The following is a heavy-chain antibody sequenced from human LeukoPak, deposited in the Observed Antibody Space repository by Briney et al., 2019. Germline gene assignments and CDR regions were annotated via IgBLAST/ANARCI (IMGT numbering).Heavy chain of an antibody. J-gene: IGHJ3*02. CDR2: ISYSGANS. D-gene: IGHD2-15*01. V-gene: IGHV3-23*01. CDR3: ARELLMSAFDI. CDR1: GFTFSGSA. Sequence: GGSLSLSCAASGFTFSGSAMSWVRQAPGEGLEWVSLISYSGANSYYTDSVRGRFTISRDNSKDTLFLQMNSLRAEDTAIYYCARELLMSAFDIWGQGTMVTVSS.